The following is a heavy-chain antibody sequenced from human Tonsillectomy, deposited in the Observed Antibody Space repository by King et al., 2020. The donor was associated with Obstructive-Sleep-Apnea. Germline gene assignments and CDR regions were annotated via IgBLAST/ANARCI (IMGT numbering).Heavy chain of an antibody. CDR1: GFTFSSYA. D-gene: IGHD1-26*01. Sequence: QVQLVESGGGVVQPGRSLRLSCAASGFTFSSYAMHWVRQAPGKGLEWVAVISYDGSNKYYADSVKGRFTISRDNSKNTLYLQMNSLRAEDTAVYYCARVEGSYYPPYYFDYWGQGTLVTVSS. V-gene: IGHV3-30*04. CDR3: ARVEGSYYPPYYFDY. CDR2: ISYDGSNK. J-gene: IGHJ4*02.